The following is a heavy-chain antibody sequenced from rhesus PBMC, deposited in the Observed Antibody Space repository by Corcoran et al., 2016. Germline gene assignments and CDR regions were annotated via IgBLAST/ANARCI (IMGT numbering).Heavy chain of an antibody. CDR3: TRAQGGGGYSNYDY. J-gene: IGHJ4*01. CDR2: ISESGGTI. Sequence: DVQLVESGGGLVKPGGSLRLSCVASGFTFSGYEMHWVRQAPGKGLEWVSVISESGGTIYYADSLKGRFTISRDNAKNSLFLQMNSLRAEDTAVYYCTRAQGGGGYSNYDYWGQGVLVSVSS. V-gene: IGHV3-100*02. D-gene: IGHD5-24*01. CDR1: GFTFSGYE.